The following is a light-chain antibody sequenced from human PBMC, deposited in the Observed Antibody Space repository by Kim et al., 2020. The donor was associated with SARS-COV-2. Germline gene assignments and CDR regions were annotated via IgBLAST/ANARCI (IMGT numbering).Light chain of an antibody. CDR2: DAT. CDR1: QTITNK. V-gene: IGKV3-15*01. Sequence: SPGESATPSCRASQTITNKLVWYQHKPGQAPRLLIYDATTRATGVPARFIGSGSETDFTLTISSLQSEDFAVYYCQQSNDWPPLTFGQGTKVDIK. CDR3: QQSNDWPPLT. J-gene: IGKJ1*01.